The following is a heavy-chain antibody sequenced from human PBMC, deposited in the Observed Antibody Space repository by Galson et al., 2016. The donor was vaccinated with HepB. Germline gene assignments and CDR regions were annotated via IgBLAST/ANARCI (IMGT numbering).Heavy chain of an antibody. CDR1: GFTFSNYW. Sequence: SLRLSCAASGFTFSNYWMTWVRQAPGKGLEWVACIKQDGSERHYLDSVKGRITISRDNAKNSLYLQMNSLRAEDTAVYYCARDGHSGSCGDSDYWGQGTLVTVSS. J-gene: IGHJ4*02. D-gene: IGHD1-26*01. V-gene: IGHV3-7*03. CDR2: IKQDGSER. CDR3: ARDGHSGSCGDSDY.